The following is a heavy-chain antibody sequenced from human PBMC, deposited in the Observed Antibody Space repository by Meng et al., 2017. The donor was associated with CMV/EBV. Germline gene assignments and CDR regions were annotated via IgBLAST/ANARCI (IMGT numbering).Heavy chain of an antibody. V-gene: IGHV4-34*01. D-gene: IGHD6-13*01. J-gene: IGHJ4*02. Sequence: SETLSLTCAVYGGSFSGYYWSWIRQPPGKGLEWIGEINHSGSTNYNPSLKSRVTISVDTSKNQFSLDLSSVTAADTAVYYCARTRYSNPFDYWGQGTLVTVSS. CDR3: ARTRYSNPFDY. CDR1: GGSFSGYY. CDR2: INHSGST.